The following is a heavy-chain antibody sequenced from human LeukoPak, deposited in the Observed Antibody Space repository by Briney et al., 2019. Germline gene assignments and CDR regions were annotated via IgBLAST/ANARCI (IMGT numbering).Heavy chain of an antibody. V-gene: IGHV4-34*01. CDR3: NLQDAAIVGATFDY. J-gene: IGHJ4*02. D-gene: IGHD1-26*01. CDR2: INHSGST. CDR1: GGSFSGYY. Sequence: TSETLSLTCAVYGGSFSGYYWSWIRQPPGKGLEWIGEINHSGSTNYNPSLKSRVTISVDTSKNQFSLKLSSVTAADTAVYYCNLQDAAIVGATFDYWGQGTLVTVSS.